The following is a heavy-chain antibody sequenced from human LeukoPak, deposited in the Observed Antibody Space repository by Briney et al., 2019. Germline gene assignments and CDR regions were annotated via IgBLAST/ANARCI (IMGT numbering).Heavy chain of an antibody. CDR3: AKLLRGTVGPYYDY. V-gene: IGHV3-23*01. CDR2: ISGSGGST. CDR1: GITFFTSA. D-gene: IGHD3-10*01. Sequence: PGGSLRLSCAASGITFFTSAMSWVRQAPGRGLEWVSAISGSGGSTYYADSVKGRFTISRDNSKNTLHLQMNSLRVEDTAVYYCAKLLRGTVGPYYDYWGQGTLVTVSS. J-gene: IGHJ4*02.